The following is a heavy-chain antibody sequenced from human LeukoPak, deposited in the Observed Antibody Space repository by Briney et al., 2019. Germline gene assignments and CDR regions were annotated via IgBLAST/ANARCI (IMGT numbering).Heavy chain of an antibody. CDR2: ISGSGGST. J-gene: IGHJ4*02. Sequence: GGSLRLSCAASGFTFSSYAMSWVRQAPGKGLEWVSAISGSGGSTYYADSVKGRLTISRDYSKNTLYLQMNSLRAEDTAVYYCAKAKRLSLFYAWDYWGQGTLVTVSS. CDR3: AKAKRLSLFYAWDY. D-gene: IGHD2/OR15-2a*01. V-gene: IGHV3-23*01. CDR1: GFTFSSYA.